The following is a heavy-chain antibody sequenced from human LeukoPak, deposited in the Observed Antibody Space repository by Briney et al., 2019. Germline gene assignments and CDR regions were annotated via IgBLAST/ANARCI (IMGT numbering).Heavy chain of an antibody. V-gene: IGHV3-7*01. CDR1: GFTFSTCW. D-gene: IGHD1-14*01. CDR2: IKQDGSEK. J-gene: IGHJ4*02. CDR3: ARDAPEDY. Sequence: GGSLRVSCAASGFTFSTCWMSWVRQAPGKGLEWVANIKQDGSEKYHVGSVKGRFTISRDNAKNSLYLQMNSLRAEDTAVYYCARDAPEDYWGQGTLVTVSS.